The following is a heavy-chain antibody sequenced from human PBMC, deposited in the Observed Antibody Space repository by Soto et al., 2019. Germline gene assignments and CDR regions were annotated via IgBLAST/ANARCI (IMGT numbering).Heavy chain of an antibody. CDR3: ARSSREGYSGYDWFDY. V-gene: IGHV4-30-2*01. D-gene: IGHD5-12*01. J-gene: IGHJ4*02. CDR1: VGXXXXGXXX. Sequence: SETLCLTCAVSVGXXXXGXXXXXCIRQPPXKGLEWIGYIYHSGSTYYNPSLKSRVTISVDRSKNQFSLKLSSVTAADTAVYYCARSSREGYSGYDWFDYWGQGTLVTVSS. CDR2: IYHSGST.